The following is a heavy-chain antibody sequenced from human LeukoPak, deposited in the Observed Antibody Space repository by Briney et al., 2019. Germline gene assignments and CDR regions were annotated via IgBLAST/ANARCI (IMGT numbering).Heavy chain of an antibody. CDR3: AGCRIGSSTSCYRFDP. D-gene: IGHD2-2*01. Sequence: SETLSLTCTVSGGSISSSSYYWGWIRQPPGKGLEWIGRIYYSGSTYYNPSLKSRVTISVDTSKNQFSLKLSSVTAADTAVYYCAGCRIGSSTSCYRFDPWGQGTLVTVSS. J-gene: IGHJ5*02. V-gene: IGHV4-39*07. CDR2: IYYSGST. CDR1: GGSISSSSYY.